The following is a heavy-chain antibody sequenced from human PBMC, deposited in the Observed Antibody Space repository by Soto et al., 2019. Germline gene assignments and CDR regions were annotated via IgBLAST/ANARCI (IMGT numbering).Heavy chain of an antibody. CDR1: GYTLTELS. Sequence: ASVKVSCKVSGYTLTELSMHWVRQAPGKGLEWMGGFDPEEGETVYAQRFQGRVTMTEDTSTNTAYMELSSLTSEDTAVYYCATVRRNVNWIFPFVYWGQGTLVTVSS. CDR2: FDPEEGET. CDR3: ATVRRNVNWIFPFVY. D-gene: IGHD1-1*01. V-gene: IGHV1-24*01. J-gene: IGHJ4*02.